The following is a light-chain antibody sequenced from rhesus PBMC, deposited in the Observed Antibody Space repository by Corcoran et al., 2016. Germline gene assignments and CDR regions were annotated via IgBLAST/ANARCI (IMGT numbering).Light chain of an antibody. CDR1: QGISSW. CDR3: QQYDALPYS. CDR2: SAS. J-gene: IGKJ2*01. Sequence: DIQMTQSPSSLSASVGDKVTITCHASQGISSWLVWYQQKTGKAPKPLIYSASSLQSGVPSRLSGSGFRTDYTLTICSLPPEDFATYYCQQYDALPYSFGQGTKVEIK. V-gene: IGKV1-19*01.